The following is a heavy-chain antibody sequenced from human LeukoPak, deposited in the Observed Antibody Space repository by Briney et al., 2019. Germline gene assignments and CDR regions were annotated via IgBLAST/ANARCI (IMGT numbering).Heavy chain of an antibody. V-gene: IGHV3-30*07. CDR3: ARDGGYHLYYFDY. D-gene: IGHD2-15*01. J-gene: IGHJ4*02. Sequence: GGSLRLSCAASGFTFSSYAMHWVRQAPGKGLEWVAVIWYDGSNKYYADSVKGRFTISRDNSKNTLYLQMNSLRAEDTAVYYCARDGGYHLYYFDYWGQGTLVTVSS. CDR2: IWYDGSNK. CDR1: GFTFSSYA.